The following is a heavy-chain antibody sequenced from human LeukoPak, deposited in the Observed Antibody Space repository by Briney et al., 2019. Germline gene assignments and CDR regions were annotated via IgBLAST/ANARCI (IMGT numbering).Heavy chain of an antibody. CDR3: AREVGYDILTGYDAFDI. J-gene: IGHJ3*02. CDR2: TAYDGTNR. D-gene: IGHD3-9*01. V-gene: IGHV3-30*04. Sequence: PGGSLRLSCAASGFTFSICAMHWVRQAPGKGLEWVAVTAYDGTNRFYADSVKGRFTISRDNAKNSLFLQMNSLRAEDTAVYYCAREVGYDILTGYDAFDIWGQGTMVTVSS. CDR1: GFTFSICA.